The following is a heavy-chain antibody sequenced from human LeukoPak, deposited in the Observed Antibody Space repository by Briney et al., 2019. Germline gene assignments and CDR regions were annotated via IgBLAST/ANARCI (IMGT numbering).Heavy chain of an antibody. CDR2: INGNGGST. Sequence: GGSLRLSCAASGFTLNTYGMSWVRQAPGKGLEWVSSINGNGGSTFYADSVRGRFTISGDNSQNTLYLEMNSLRAEGSAVYYCAKDPHDTSGYYLDYWGQGTRVTVSS. V-gene: IGHV3-23*01. J-gene: IGHJ4*02. D-gene: IGHD3-22*01. CDR3: AKDPHDTSGYYLDY. CDR1: GFTLNTYG.